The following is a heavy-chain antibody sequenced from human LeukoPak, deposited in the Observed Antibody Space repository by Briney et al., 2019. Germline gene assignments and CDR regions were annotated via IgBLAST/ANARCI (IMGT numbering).Heavy chain of an antibody. Sequence: GGSLRLSCAASGFTFDDYAMHWVRQAPGKGLEWVSGISWNSGSIVYADSVKGRFTISRDNAKNSLYLQMNSLRPEDMALYYCAKGPSGTYQVEYFDYWGQGTLVTVSS. CDR1: GFTFDDYA. D-gene: IGHD1-26*01. V-gene: IGHV3-9*03. CDR3: AKGPSGTYQVEYFDY. CDR2: ISWNSGSI. J-gene: IGHJ4*02.